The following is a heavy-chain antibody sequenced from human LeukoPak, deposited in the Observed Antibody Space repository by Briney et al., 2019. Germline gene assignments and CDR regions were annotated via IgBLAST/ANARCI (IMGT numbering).Heavy chain of an antibody. CDR2: IWYDGSNK. J-gene: IGHJ3*02. CDR1: GFTFSSYG. D-gene: IGHD3-22*01. V-gene: IGHV3-33*01. CDR3: ARGYYYGSSGYYYEGAFDI. Sequence: GRSLRLSCAASGFTFSSYGMHWVRQAPGKGLEWVAVIWYDGSNKYYADSVKGRFTISRDNSKNTLYLQMNSLRAEDTAVYYCARGYYYGSSGYYYEGAFDIWGQGTMVTVSS.